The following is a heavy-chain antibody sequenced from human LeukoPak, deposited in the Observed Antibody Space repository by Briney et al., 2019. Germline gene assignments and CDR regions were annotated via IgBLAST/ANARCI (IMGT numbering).Heavy chain of an antibody. V-gene: IGHV4-59*01. CDR1: GVSISSYY. J-gene: IGHJ4*02. CDR2: IYYSGST. Sequence: SETLSLTCTVSGVSISSYYWSWIRQPPGKGLEWIGYIYYSGSTNYNPSLKSRVTISVDTSKNQFSLRLSSVTAADTAVYYCALSDTAMVKGGFDYWGQGTLVTVSS. D-gene: IGHD5-18*01. CDR3: ALSDTAMVKGGFDY.